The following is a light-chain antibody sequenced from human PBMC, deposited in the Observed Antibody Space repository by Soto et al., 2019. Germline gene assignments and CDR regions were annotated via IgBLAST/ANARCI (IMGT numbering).Light chain of an antibody. J-gene: IGLJ2*01. V-gene: IGLV2-14*01. CDR1: SSDVGGYNH. Sequence: QSALTQPASVSGSPGQWISISCTGSSSDVGGYNHVSWYQQHPGKAPKLLIYEVSNRPSGVSSRFSGSKSANTASLTISGLQAEDEADYYCSSYTSTSTRVVFGGGTKLTVL. CDR2: EVS. CDR3: SSYTSTSTRVV.